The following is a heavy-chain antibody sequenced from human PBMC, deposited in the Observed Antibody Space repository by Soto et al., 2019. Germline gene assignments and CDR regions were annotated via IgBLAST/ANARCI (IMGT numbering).Heavy chain of an antibody. V-gene: IGHV1-18*01. CDR1: GYTFTSYG. CDR3: ARDLTPADV. J-gene: IGHJ4*02. Sequence: QVQLVQSGAEVKKPGASVKVSCKASGYTFTSYGISWVRQAPGQGLEWMGWISAYNGNTIYARKLQGRVTMTPDTPTSTAYMELRSLRSGDTAVYYCARDLTPADVWGQGALVTVSS. CDR2: ISAYNGNT. D-gene: IGHD7-27*01.